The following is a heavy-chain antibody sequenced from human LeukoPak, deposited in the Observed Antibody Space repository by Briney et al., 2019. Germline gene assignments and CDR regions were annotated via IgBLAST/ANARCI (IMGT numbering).Heavy chain of an antibody. J-gene: IGHJ3*02. D-gene: IGHD5-12*01. CDR3: AVRRVATNAFDI. V-gene: IGHV3-23*01. Sequence: GGSLRLSCAASGFTFSSYVMNWLRQAPGEGLEWVSTISGSDDRTFYADSVKGRFTISRDNSKNTVYLQMDSLRAGDTAVYYCAVRRVATNAFDIWGLGTMVTVSS. CDR2: ISGSDDRT. CDR1: GFTFSSYV.